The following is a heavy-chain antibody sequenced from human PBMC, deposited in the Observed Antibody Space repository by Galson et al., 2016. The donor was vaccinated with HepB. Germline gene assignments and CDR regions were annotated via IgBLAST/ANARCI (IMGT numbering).Heavy chain of an antibody. V-gene: IGHV1-46*02. CDR3: ARELDHSFYFDY. J-gene: IGHJ4*02. CDR2: IKPSGGNT. D-gene: IGHD1-14*01. Sequence: SVKVSCKASGYTFNTYNMHWVRQAPGQGLERMGIIKPSGGNTIYAQKFQDRITMTRDTSTSTVYMELISLRSEDTAVYYCARELDHSFYFDYWGQGTLLTASS. CDR1: GYTFNTYN.